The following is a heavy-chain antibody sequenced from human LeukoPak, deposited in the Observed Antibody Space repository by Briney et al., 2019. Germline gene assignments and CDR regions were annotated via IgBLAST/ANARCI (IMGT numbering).Heavy chain of an antibody. CDR2: IYYSGST. CDR3: ASMTGIAAAGY. D-gene: IGHD6-13*01. CDR1: GGSISSSSYY. Sequence: PSETLSLTCTVSGGSISSSSYYWGWIRQPPGKGLEWIGSIYYSGSTYYNPSLKSRVTISVDTSKNQFSLELSSVTAADTAVYYCASMTGIAAAGYWGQGTLVTVSS. V-gene: IGHV4-39*01. J-gene: IGHJ4*02.